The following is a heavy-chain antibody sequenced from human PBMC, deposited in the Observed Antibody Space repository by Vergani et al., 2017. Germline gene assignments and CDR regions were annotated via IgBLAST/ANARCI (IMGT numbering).Heavy chain of an antibody. CDR1: GYTFTGYY. V-gene: IGHV1-2*02. J-gene: IGHJ6*04. Sequence: QVQLVQSGAEVKKPGASVKVSCKASGYTFTGYYMHWVRQAPGQGLEWMGLINPNSGGTNYAQKFQGRVTMTRDTSISTAYMELSRLRSDDTAVYYCARRQALLYDFWSGDRGMDVWGKGTTVTVSS. D-gene: IGHD3-3*01. CDR3: ARRQALLYDFWSGDRGMDV. CDR2: INPNSGGT.